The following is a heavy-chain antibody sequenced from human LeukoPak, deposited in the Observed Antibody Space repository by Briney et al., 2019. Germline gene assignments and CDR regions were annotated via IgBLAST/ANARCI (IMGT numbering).Heavy chain of an antibody. CDR1: GFTFSSYA. CDR3: AKDGGPVVVTAIPYDY. CDR2: ISGSGGST. D-gene: IGHD2-21*02. Sequence: GGSLRLSCAASGFTFSSYAMSWVCQAPGKGLEWVSAISGSGGSTYYADSVKGRFTISRDNSKNTLYLQMNSLRAEDTAVYYCAKDGGPVVVTAIPYDYWGQGTLVTVSS. V-gene: IGHV3-23*01. J-gene: IGHJ4*02.